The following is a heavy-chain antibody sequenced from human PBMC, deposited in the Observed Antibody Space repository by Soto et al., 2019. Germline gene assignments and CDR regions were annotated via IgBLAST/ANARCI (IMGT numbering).Heavy chain of an antibody. V-gene: IGHV3-11*01. CDR2: ISGGGTTI. CDR1: GFRFSDHY. J-gene: IGHJ4*02. Sequence: ESGGGLVEPGGSLRLSCAASGFRFSDHYMTWIRQAPGKGLEWVSKISGGGTTIYYADSVKGRFTVSRDNAKNSLYLQMTSLRAEDTAVYYCAGDPYYYGSAFWGQGTLVTVSS. D-gene: IGHD3-10*01. CDR3: AGDPYYYGSAF.